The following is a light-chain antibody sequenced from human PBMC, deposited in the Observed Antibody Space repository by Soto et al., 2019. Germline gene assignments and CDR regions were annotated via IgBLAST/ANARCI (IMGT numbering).Light chain of an antibody. CDR3: CSYAGSYTLYV. CDR1: CSDAGGYNY. J-gene: IGLJ1*01. CDR2: DVS. Sequence: QSVLSQPRSVSGSAGQSVTISCAGTCSDAGGYNYVSWYQQHPGKAPKLMIYDVSKRPSGVPDRFSGSKSGNTASLTISGLQAEDEADYYCCSYAGSYTLYVFGTGTKVTVL. V-gene: IGLV2-11*01.